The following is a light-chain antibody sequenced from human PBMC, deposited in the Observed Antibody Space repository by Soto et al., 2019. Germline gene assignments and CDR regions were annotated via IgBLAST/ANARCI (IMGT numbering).Light chain of an antibody. Sequence: DIQLTQTPSTLYAPVGNRVPITFRASHSISTYFTWCQKEPGKAPNLMTYDASSLQSGVPSRCSCIGGVTYFTLSISSVQAEDFASYVCHHSYMDPITVVQGTRLEFK. CDR3: HHSYMDPIT. CDR1: HSISTY. CDR2: DAS. J-gene: IGKJ5*01. V-gene: IGKV1-39*01.